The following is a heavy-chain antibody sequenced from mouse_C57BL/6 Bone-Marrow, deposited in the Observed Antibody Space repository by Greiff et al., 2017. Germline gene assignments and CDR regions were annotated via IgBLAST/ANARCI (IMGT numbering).Heavy chain of an antibody. CDR1: GFNIKDYY. Sequence: EVKLMESGAELVKPGASVKLSCTASGFNIKDYYIHWVKQRTEQGLEWIGRIDPEDGETKYAPKFQDKATITADTSSNTAYLQLSSLTSEDTAVYYCTRSLIYYGTNYWGQGTTLPVSS. CDR2: IDPEDGET. D-gene: IGHD1-1*01. V-gene: IGHV14-2*01. CDR3: TRSLIYYGTNY. J-gene: IGHJ2*01.